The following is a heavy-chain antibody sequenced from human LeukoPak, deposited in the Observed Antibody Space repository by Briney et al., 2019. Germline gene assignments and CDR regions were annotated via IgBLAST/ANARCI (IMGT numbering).Heavy chain of an antibody. CDR2: IIPIFGTA. Sequence: ASVKVSFKASGGTFSSYAISWVRQAPGQGREWMGGIIPIFGTANYAQKFQGRVTITADESTSTAYMELSSLRSEDTAVYYCARDWWDYYDSSGYYTWFDPWGQGTLVTVSS. CDR3: ARDWWDYYDSSGYYTWFDP. J-gene: IGHJ5*02. CDR1: GGTFSSYA. V-gene: IGHV1-69*01. D-gene: IGHD3-22*01.